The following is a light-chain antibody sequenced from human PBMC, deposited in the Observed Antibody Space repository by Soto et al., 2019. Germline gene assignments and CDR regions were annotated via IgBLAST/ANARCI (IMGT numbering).Light chain of an antibody. Sequence: EIVLTQSPATLSLSPGTGATLSCRASQIVTSSLAWYQQRPGQAPRLLIYDTFTRATGIPARFSAKGAGTDFTLTISSLEPEDSAVYFCQQRNIWPPVTFGHGTRLEIK. V-gene: IGKV3-11*01. CDR2: DTF. J-gene: IGKJ5*01. CDR1: QIVTSS. CDR3: QQRNIWPPVT.